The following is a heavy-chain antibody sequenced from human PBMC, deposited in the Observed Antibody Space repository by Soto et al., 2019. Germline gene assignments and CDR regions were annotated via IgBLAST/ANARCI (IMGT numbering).Heavy chain of an antibody. CDR3: ARLTTVTPHGAFWVDP. Sequence: GESLKISCKGSGYSFTSYWIGWVRQMPGKGLEWMGIIYPGDSDTRYSPSFQGQVTISADKSISTAYLQWSSLKASDTAMYYCARLTTVTPHGAFWVDPSGQGPPVTVSS. CDR2: IYPGDSDT. V-gene: IGHV5-51*01. J-gene: IGHJ5*02. D-gene: IGHD4-4*01. CDR1: GYSFTSYW.